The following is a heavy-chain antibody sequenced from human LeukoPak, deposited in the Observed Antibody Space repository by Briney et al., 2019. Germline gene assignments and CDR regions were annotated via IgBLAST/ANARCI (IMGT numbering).Heavy chain of an antibody. V-gene: IGHV3-7*01. CDR2: IKQDGSDK. Sequence: PGGSLRLSCVASGFTFSSYWMSWVRQAPGKGLEWVANIKQDGSDKYYVDSVKGRFTISRDNAKNSVYLQMNSLRAEDTAVYYCARDKVVGATLFDYWGQGTLATVSS. J-gene: IGHJ4*02. CDR1: GFTFSSYW. D-gene: IGHD1-26*01. CDR3: ARDKVVGATLFDY.